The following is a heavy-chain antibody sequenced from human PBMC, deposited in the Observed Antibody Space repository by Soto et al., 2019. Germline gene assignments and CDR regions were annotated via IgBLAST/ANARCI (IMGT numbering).Heavy chain of an antibody. CDR1: GYTFTSYD. V-gene: IGHV1-8*01. J-gene: IGHJ6*02. Sequence: GASVKVSCKASGYTFTSYDINWVRQATGQGLEWMGWMNPNSGNTGYAQKFQGRVTMTRNTSISTAYMELSSLRSEDTAVYYCARAPTYTFRGVIIGEYYYYGMDVWGQGTTVTVSS. CDR3: ARAPTYTFRGVIIGEYYYYGMDV. D-gene: IGHD3-10*01. CDR2: MNPNSGNT.